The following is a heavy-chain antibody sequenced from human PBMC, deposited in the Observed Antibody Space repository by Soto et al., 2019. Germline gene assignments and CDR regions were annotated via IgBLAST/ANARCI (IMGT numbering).Heavy chain of an antibody. CDR3: ARRRTLAAAVSY. Sequence: GESLKISCKASGYTFPNYWIGWVRQMPGKGPERMGIVYPDDSTVRYNPTFQGQVTISADKSISTAFLQWSGLRASDTAMYYCARRRTLAAAVSYWGQGTLVTVSS. D-gene: IGHD6-13*01. CDR1: GYTFPNYW. V-gene: IGHV5-51*01. CDR2: VYPDDSTV. J-gene: IGHJ4*02.